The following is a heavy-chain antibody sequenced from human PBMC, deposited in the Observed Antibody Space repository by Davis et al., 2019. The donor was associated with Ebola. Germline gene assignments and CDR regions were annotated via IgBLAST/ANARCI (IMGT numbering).Heavy chain of an antibody. J-gene: IGHJ6*04. D-gene: IGHD3-16*01. CDR3: AGQGGVHYYGMDV. CDR1: GFIFSSYV. Sequence: GGSLRLSCAASGFIFSSYVMSWVRQAPGKGLEWVSYISSGSGTIYYADSVKGRFTISRDNARNSLYLQMNSLRAEDTAVYYCAGQGGVHYYGMDVWGKGTTVTVSS. V-gene: IGHV3-48*01. CDR2: ISSGSGTI.